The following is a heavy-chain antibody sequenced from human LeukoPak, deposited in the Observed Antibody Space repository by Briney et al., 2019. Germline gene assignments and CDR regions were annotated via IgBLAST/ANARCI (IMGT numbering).Heavy chain of an antibody. CDR1: GGSISSNTYY. CDR3: ASVDGGSGS. CDR2: IYYSGST. Sequence: PSETLSHTCTVSGGSISSNTYYWGWIRQPPGKGLEWIGYIYYSGSTNYNPSLKSRVTISVDTSKNQFSLKLSSVTAADTAVYYCASVDGGSGSWGQGTLVTVSS. J-gene: IGHJ4*02. D-gene: IGHD3-10*01. V-gene: IGHV4-61*05.